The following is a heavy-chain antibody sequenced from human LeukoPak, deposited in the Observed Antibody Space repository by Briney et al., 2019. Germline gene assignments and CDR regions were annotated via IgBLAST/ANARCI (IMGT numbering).Heavy chain of an antibody. Sequence: PSQTLYLTCAVSGGSISSGGYSWSWIRQPPGKGLEWIGYIYHSGSTYYNPSLKSRVTISVDRSKNQFSLKLSSVTAADTAVYYCARSYTVTKGAFDIWGQGTMVTVSS. J-gene: IGHJ3*02. CDR2: IYHSGST. CDR3: ARSYTVTKGAFDI. V-gene: IGHV4-30-2*01. D-gene: IGHD4-17*01. CDR1: GGSISSGGYS.